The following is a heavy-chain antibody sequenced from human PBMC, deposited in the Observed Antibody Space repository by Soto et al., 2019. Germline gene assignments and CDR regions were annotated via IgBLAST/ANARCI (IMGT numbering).Heavy chain of an antibody. CDR2: VWSDGSNK. D-gene: IGHD6-19*01. J-gene: IGHJ4*02. V-gene: IGHV3-33*01. CDR1: GFTFSNYG. Sequence: QVQLVESGGGVVQPGRSLRLSCAASGFTFSNYGMHWVRQAPGKGLEWVAVVWSDGSNKYYVDSVKGRFTISRDNSKNTLYLQMNSLRVEDTAVYYCAREAAVAERNDHFDYWGQGTLVTVSS. CDR3: AREAAVAERNDHFDY.